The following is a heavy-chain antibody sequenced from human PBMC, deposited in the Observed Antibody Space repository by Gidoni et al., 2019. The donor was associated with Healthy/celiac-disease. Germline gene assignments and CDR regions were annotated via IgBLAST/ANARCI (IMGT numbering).Heavy chain of an antibody. V-gene: IGHV3-15*07. CDR3: TTLGYCSGGSCHETYDDYGMDV. CDR2: IKSKTDGGTT. Sequence: ASGFTFSNAWMNWVRQAPGKGPEWVGRIKSKTDGGTTDNAAPVKGSFPNSRDDSKNTLYLQMNSLKTEDTAVYYCTTLGYCSGGSCHETYDDYGMDVWGQGTTVTVSS. D-gene: IGHD2-15*01. CDR1: GFTFSNAW. J-gene: IGHJ6*02.